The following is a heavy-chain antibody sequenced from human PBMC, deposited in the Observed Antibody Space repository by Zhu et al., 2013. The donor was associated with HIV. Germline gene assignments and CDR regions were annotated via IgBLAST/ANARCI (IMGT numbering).Heavy chain of an antibody. D-gene: IGHD6-25*01. CDR2: IDPKSGGT. Sequence: QVQLVQSGAEVKMPGASIKVSCKASGYTFTAYYMHWVRQAPGQGLQWMGWIDPKSGGTNYAQKFQGRVSMTGDTTIHTAYMQLNRLIYDDTAVYYCARDERALDVWGQGTMVTVSS. CDR3: ARDERALDV. CDR1: GYTFTAYY. J-gene: IGHJ3*01. V-gene: IGHV1-2*02.